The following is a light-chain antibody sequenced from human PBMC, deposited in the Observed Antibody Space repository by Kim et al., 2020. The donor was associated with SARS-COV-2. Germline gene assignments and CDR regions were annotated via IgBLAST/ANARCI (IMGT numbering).Light chain of an antibody. CDR2: DAS. J-gene: IGKJ1*01. V-gene: IGKV3-11*01. CDR1: QSISGS. Sequence: SLSPGARATLSCRASQSISGSLACYQQNPGQAPSLPIDDASDRATGIPARFSGSGSGTDFTLTISCIVPVDFAVYYCQQRSSWPTFGHGTKVYIK. CDR3: QQRSSWPT.